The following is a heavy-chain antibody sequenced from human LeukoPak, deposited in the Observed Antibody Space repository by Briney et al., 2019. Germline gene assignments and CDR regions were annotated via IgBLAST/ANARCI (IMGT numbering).Heavy chain of an antibody. CDR2: IYYSGST. CDR1: GGSISSYY. Sequence: SETLSLTCTVSGGSISSYYWSWIRQPPGKGLEWIGYIYYSGSTNYNPSLKSRVTISVDTSKNQFSLKLSSVTAADTAVYYCARSLWSSSWYDYYYYGMDVWGQGTTVTVSS. CDR3: ARSLWSSSWYDYYYYGMDV. V-gene: IGHV4-59*01. D-gene: IGHD6-13*01. J-gene: IGHJ6*02.